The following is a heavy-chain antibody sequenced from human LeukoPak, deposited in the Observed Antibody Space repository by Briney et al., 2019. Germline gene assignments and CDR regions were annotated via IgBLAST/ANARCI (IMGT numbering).Heavy chain of an antibody. CDR2: ISSNGGST. Sequence: GGSLRLSCAASGFTFSSYAMHWVRQAPGKGLEYVSAISSNGGSTYYANSVKGRFTISRDNSKNTLYLQMGSLRAADTAVYYCARGFRGVILSIDYWGQGALVTVSS. D-gene: IGHD3-10*01. CDR3: ARGFRGVILSIDY. CDR1: GFTFSSYA. V-gene: IGHV3-64*01. J-gene: IGHJ4*02.